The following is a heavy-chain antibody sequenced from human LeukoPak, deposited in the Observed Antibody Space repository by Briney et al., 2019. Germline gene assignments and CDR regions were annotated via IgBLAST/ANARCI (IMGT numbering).Heavy chain of an antibody. D-gene: IGHD3-3*01. CDR2: ISYDGSNE. CDR1: GFTFSSYA. V-gene: IGHV3-30-3*01. J-gene: IGHJ4*02. CDR3: ARDRGIIGYDFWSGYYPLDY. Sequence: PGGSLRLSCAASGFTFSSYAMHWVRQAPGKGLEWVAVISYDGSNEYYADSVKGRFTISRDNSKNTLYLQMNSLRAEDTAVYYCARDRGIIGYDFWSGYYPLDYWGQGTLVAVSS.